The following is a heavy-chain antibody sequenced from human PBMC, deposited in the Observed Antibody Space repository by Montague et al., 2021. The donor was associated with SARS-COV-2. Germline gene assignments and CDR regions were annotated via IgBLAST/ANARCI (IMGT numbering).Heavy chain of an antibody. CDR2: IEYSGST. J-gene: IGHJ6*02. D-gene: IGHD6-13*01. CDR1: GGSISSSSYY. Sequence: SETLSLTCTVSGGSISSSSYYWGWIRQPPGKGLEWIGSIEYSGSTYYNPSLKSRVTISVDTSKNQFSLKLSSVTAANTAVYYCARVGRQQLVRLSGMDVWGQGTPVTVSS. CDR3: ARVGRQQLVRLSGMDV. V-gene: IGHV4-39*07.